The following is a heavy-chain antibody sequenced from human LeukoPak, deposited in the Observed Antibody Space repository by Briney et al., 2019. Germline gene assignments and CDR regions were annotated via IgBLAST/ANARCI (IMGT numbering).Heavy chain of an antibody. CDR3: ARRSNSNYGY. D-gene: IGHD4-11*01. Sequence: SETLSLTCAVYGGSFSGYYWSWIRQPPGKGLEWIGEINHSGSTNYNPSLKSRVTISVDTSKNQFSLKLSSVTAADTAVYYCARRSNSNYGYWGQGTLVTVSS. J-gene: IGHJ4*02. V-gene: IGHV4-34*01. CDR2: INHSGST. CDR1: GGSFSGYY.